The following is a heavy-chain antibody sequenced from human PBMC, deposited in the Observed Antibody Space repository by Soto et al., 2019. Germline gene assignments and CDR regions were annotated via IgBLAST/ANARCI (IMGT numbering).Heavy chain of an antibody. J-gene: IGHJ3*02. Sequence: PGGSLRLSCAASGFTFSSYSMNWVRQAPGKGLEWVSYISSSSSTIYYADSVKGRFTISRDNAKNSLYLQVNSLRAEDTAVYYCARDHHYYGSGSPDAFDIWGQGTMVTVSS. V-gene: IGHV3-48*01. CDR1: GFTFSSYS. CDR2: ISSSSSTI. D-gene: IGHD3-10*01. CDR3: ARDHHYYGSGSPDAFDI.